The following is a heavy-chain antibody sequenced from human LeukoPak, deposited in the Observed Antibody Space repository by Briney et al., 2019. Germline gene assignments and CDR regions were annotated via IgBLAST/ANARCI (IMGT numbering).Heavy chain of an antibody. CDR1: GGTFSSYA. J-gene: IGHJ4*02. CDR3: ARYSAAAGTDFDY. D-gene: IGHD6-13*01. Sequence: SVKVSCKASGGTFSSYAISWVRQAPGQGLEWMGRIIPIFGTANYAQKFQGRVTITTDESTSTAYMELSSLGSEDTAVYYCARYSAAAGTDFDYWGQGTLVTVSS. CDR2: IIPIFGTA. V-gene: IGHV1-69*05.